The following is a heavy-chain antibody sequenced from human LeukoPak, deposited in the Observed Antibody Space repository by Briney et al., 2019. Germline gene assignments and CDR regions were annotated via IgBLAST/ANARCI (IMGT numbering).Heavy chain of an antibody. V-gene: IGHV3-73*01. CDR3: TRRASQIASGSYYY. Sequence: GGSLRLSCAASGFTFSGSAMHWVRQASGKGLEWVGRIRSKANSYATAYAASAKGRFTISRDDSKNTAYLQMNSLKTEDTAVYYCTRRASQIASGSYYYWGQGTLVTVSS. D-gene: IGHD1-26*01. J-gene: IGHJ4*02. CDR1: GFTFSGSA. CDR2: IRSKANSYAT.